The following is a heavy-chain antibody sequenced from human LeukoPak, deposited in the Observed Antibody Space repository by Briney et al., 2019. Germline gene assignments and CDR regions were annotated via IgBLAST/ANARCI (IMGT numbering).Heavy chain of an antibody. CDR2: IGTAGDT. V-gene: IGHV3-13*01. D-gene: IGHD3-10*01. CDR1: GFTFSSYD. J-gene: IGHJ2*01. CDR3: AREGPSYYYGSGSPSYFDL. Sequence: PGGSLRLSCAASGFTFSSYDMHWVRQATGKGLEWVSAIGTAGDTYYPGSVKGRFTISRENAKNSLYLQMNSLRAGDTAVYYCAREGPSYYYGSGSPSYFDLWGRGTLVTVSS.